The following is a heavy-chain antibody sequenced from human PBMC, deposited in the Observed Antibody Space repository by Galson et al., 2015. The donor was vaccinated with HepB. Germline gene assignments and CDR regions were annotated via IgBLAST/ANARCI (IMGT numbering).Heavy chain of an antibody. CDR3: ASLKAVAAAGAGYLDC. V-gene: IGHV5-51*03. CDR2: IDLDDSET. J-gene: IGHJ4*02. Sequence: QSGAEVKKPGESLRISCKVSGLSSGTNWIAWVRQMPEKGLELMGIIDLDDSETRYSPSFEGQVTISADGSIDTAYLQWSSLKASDSAIYFCASLKAVAAAGAGYLDCWGQGALITVSS. CDR1: GLSSGTNW. D-gene: IGHD6-13*01.